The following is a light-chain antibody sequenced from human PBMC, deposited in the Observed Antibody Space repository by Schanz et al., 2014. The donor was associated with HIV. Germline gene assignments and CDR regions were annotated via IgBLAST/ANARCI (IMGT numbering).Light chain of an antibody. CDR1: QSISTY. CDR3: QQYNDWPRT. V-gene: IGKV3D-15*01. CDR2: GAS. Sequence: EIVMTQSPATLSVSPGERATLSCRASQSISTYLAWYQQKPGQAPRLLIYGASSRATGIPDRFSGSGSGTDFTLTISSMQSEDFAVYYCQQYNDWPRTFGLGTRV. J-gene: IGKJ1*01.